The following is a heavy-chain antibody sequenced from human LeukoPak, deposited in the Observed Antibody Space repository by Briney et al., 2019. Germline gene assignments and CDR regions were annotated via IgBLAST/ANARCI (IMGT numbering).Heavy chain of an antibody. Sequence: GGSLRLSCAASGFTFSSYGMHWVRQAPGKGLEWVSYISSSSSTIYYADSVKGRFTISRDNAKNSLYLQMNSLRAEDTAVYYCARDPSYGDYSFDYRGQGTLVTVSS. D-gene: IGHD4-17*01. CDR3: ARDPSYGDYSFDY. CDR2: ISSSSSTI. V-gene: IGHV3-48*04. J-gene: IGHJ4*02. CDR1: GFTFSSYG.